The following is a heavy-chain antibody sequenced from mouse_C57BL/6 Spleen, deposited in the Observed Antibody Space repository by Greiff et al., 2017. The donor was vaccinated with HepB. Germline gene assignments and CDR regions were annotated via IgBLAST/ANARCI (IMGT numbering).Heavy chain of an antibody. CDR3: AREDGYCYFDY. V-gene: IGHV5-4*01. D-gene: IGHD2-3*01. J-gene: IGHJ2*01. CDR1: GFTFSSYA. CDR2: ISDGGSYT. Sequence: EVKLMESGGGLVKPGGSLKLSCAASGFTFSSYAMSWVRQTPEKRLEWVATISDGGSYTYYPDNVKGRFTISRDNAKNNLYLQMSHLKSEDTAMYYCAREDGYCYFDYWGQGTTLTVSS.